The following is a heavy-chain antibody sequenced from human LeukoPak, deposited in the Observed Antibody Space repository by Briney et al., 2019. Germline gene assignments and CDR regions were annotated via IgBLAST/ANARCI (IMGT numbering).Heavy chain of an antibody. CDR1: GYTFTSYD. CDR3: ARDVGGSGSYFLSPRYYMDV. V-gene: IGHV1-18*01. J-gene: IGHJ6*03. CDR2: ISVYNGNT. D-gene: IGHD3-10*01. Sequence: ASVKVSCKASGYTFTSYDINWVRQATGQGLEWMGLISVYNGNTNYAQNLQGRVTMTTDTSTSTAYMELRSLRSDDTAVYYCARDVGGSGSYFLSPRYYMDVWGKGTTVTISS.